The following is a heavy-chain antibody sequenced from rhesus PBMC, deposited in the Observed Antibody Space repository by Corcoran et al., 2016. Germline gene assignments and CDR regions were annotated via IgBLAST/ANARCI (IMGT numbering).Heavy chain of an antibody. CDR3: ARAGGGDSGYRFFDY. D-gene: IGHD5-24*01. CDR1: GYSISGYY. V-gene: IGHV4-122*02. Sequence: QVQLQESGPGLVKPSETLSLTCAVSGYSISGYYWSWIRQAPGKGLEWIGYITYSGATSSAPSRTSRVTISRDTSKNLCSLKLSSVTAADTAVYYCARAGGGDSGYRFFDYWGQGVLVTVSS. J-gene: IGHJ4*01. CDR2: ITYSGAT.